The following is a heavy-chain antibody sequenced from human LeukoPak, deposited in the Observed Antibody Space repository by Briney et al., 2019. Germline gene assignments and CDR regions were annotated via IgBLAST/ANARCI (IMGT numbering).Heavy chain of an antibody. Sequence: ASVKVSCKASGYTFTSYGISWVRQAPGQGLEWMGWISAYNGNTNYAQKLQGRVTMTTDTSTSTAYMELSRLRSDDTAVYYCARALSPNYGSGSRALFDYWGKGTTVTVSS. CDR1: GYTFTSYG. CDR3: ARALSPNYGSGSRALFDY. V-gene: IGHV1-18*01. D-gene: IGHD3-10*01. CDR2: ISAYNGNT. J-gene: IGHJ4*03.